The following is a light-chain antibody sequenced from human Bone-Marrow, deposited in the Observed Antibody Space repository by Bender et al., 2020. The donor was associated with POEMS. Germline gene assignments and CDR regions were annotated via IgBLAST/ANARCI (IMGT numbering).Light chain of an antibody. J-gene: IGLJ2*01. CDR3: QVWDFNSDHPV. Sequence: SFVLTQPHSVSVAPGKTAGITCGGNNIGSKSVHWYQQKSGQAPEVVINDDSERPSGIPERFSGSNSGNTATLTISRVEAGDEADYYCQVWDFNSDHPVFGGGTKLTVL. CDR2: DDS. V-gene: IGLV3-21*04. CDR1: NIGSKS.